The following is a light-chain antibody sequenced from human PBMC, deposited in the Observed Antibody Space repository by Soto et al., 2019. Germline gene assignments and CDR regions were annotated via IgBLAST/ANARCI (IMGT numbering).Light chain of an antibody. CDR2: GAS. V-gene: IGKV3-20*01. Sequence: SVLTQSPGALSLSPGERATLSCRASQSVRNNYLAWYQQKPGQAPRLLIYGASSRATGIPDRFSGSGSGTDFALTISRLEPEDFAMYYCQQYGSSPQTFRQGTK. J-gene: IGKJ1*01. CDR1: QSVRNNY. CDR3: QQYGSSPQT.